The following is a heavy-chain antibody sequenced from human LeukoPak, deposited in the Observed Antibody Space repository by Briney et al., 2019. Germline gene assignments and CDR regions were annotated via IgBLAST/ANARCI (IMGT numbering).Heavy chain of an antibody. CDR3: AKDPWFGELLSSYVDY. V-gene: IGHV3-23*01. CDR1: GFTFSSYA. CDR2: ISGSGGST. D-gene: IGHD3-10*01. J-gene: IGHJ4*02. Sequence: PGGSLRLSCTASGFTFSSYAMSWVRQAPGKGLEWVSAISGSGGSTYYADSVKGRFTISRDNSKNTLYLQMNSLRAEDTAVYYCAKDPWFGELLSSYVDYWGQGTLVTVSS.